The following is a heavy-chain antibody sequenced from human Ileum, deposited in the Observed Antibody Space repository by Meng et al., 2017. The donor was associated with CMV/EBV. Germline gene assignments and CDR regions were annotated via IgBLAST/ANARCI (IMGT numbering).Heavy chain of an antibody. J-gene: IGHJ4*02. CDR2: AKPKSYTT. CDR3: VRDNWGLDY. Sequence: FSCSASGFIFTDYYMDWVRQAPGKGLEWVGRAKPKSYTTQFAASVEGRFTISRDDSKNSLFLQMNSLKTEDTALYYCVRDNWGLDYWGQGTLVTVSS. CDR1: GFIFTDYY. D-gene: IGHD7-27*01. V-gene: IGHV3-72*01.